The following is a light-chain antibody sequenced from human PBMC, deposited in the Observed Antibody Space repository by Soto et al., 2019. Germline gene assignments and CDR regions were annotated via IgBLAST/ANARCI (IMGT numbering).Light chain of an antibody. CDR1: QDISNY. V-gene: IGKV1-39*01. CDR3: QQSYGTPPT. J-gene: IGKJ1*01. CDR2: ATS. Sequence: DIKMAPSPSSLSASVGDRFTITCQASQDISNYLNWYQQKPGKAPKFLIYATSNLQNGVPSRFSGSGSGTEFTLSISNLQPEDFATYYCQQSYGTPPTFGQGTKVDI.